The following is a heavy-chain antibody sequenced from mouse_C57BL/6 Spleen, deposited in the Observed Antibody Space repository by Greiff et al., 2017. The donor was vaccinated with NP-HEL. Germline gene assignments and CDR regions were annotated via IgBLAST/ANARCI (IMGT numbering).Heavy chain of an antibody. CDR2: INPSNGGT. D-gene: IGHD1-1*01. CDR1: GYTFTSYW. Sequence: QVQLQQPGTELVKPGASVKLSCKASGYTFTSYWLHWVKQRPGPGLEWIGNINPSNGGTNYNEKFKSKATLTVDKSSSTAYMQLSSLTSEDSAVYYCAHYGSSYWYFDVWGTGTTVTVSS. CDR3: AHYGSSYWYFDV. V-gene: IGHV1-53*01. J-gene: IGHJ1*03.